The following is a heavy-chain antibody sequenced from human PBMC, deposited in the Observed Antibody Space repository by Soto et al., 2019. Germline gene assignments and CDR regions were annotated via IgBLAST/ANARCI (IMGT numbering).Heavy chain of an antibody. CDR2: INPNSGGT. J-gene: IGHJ6*02. CDR3: ARDQFIEVAGWGFGSAYYYYGMDV. V-gene: IGHV1-2*02. D-gene: IGHD6-19*01. Sequence: GASVKVSCKASGYTFTGYYMHWVRQAPGQGLEWMGWINPNSGGTNYAQKFQGRVTMTRDTSISTAYMELSRLRSDDTAVYYCARDQFIEVAGWGFGSAYYYYGMDVWGQGTTVTVSS. CDR1: GYTFTGYY.